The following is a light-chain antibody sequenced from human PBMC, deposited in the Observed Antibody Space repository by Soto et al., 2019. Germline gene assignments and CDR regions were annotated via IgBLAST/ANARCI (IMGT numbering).Light chain of an antibody. V-gene: IGKV3-20*01. CDR3: QQYGSSPPSST. Sequence: EIVLTQPPGTLSLSPGERATLSCRASQSVSSNYLAWYQQKPGRAPRLLIYGASSRATGIPDRFSGSGSGTDFTLTISRLEPEDFAVYYCQQYGSSPPSSTFGQGTRLEIK. J-gene: IGKJ5*01. CDR2: GAS. CDR1: QSVSSNY.